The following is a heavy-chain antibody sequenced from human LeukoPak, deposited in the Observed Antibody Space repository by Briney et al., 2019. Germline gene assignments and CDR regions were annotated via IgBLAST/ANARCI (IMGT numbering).Heavy chain of an antibody. J-gene: IGHJ3*02. CDR1: GYTGIELS. CDR3: ATHTISGVVTYASLI. Sequence: GASVKVSCKLSGYTGIELSMHWVRQVAGKRLEWMGGFDPEDGETKYAQKFQGRVTMTEDTSTDTAYMELSRLTSEDTAVYYCATHTISGVVTYASLIWGRGTLVTVSS. V-gene: IGHV1-24*01. D-gene: IGHD3-3*01. CDR2: FDPEDGET.